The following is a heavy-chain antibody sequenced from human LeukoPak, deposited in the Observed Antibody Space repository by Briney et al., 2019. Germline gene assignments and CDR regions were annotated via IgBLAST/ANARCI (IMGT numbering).Heavy chain of an antibody. Sequence: SVKVSCKASGGTFSSYAISWVRQAPGQGLEWMGGIIPIFGTANYARKFQGRVTITADESTSTVYMELSSLRSEDTAVYYCARVVPAATDAFDIWGQGTMVTVSS. CDR1: GGTFSSYA. V-gene: IGHV1-69*13. CDR2: IIPIFGTA. J-gene: IGHJ3*02. CDR3: ARVVPAATDAFDI. D-gene: IGHD2-2*01.